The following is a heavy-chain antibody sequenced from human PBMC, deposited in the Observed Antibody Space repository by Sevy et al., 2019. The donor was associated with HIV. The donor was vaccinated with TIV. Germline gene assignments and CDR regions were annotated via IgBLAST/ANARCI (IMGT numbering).Heavy chain of an antibody. CDR2: IKGDGSDK. CDR1: GFTFSANW. Sequence: GGSLRLSCAASGFTFSANWMNWVRQAPGKGLEWVANIKGDGSDKHYVDSVEGRFTISRDNAKNLLYQQMNSLRVEDTAVYYCAHETFGRFESWGQGTLVTVSS. J-gene: IGHJ4*02. CDR3: AHETFGRFES. V-gene: IGHV3-7*01. D-gene: IGHD3-16*01.